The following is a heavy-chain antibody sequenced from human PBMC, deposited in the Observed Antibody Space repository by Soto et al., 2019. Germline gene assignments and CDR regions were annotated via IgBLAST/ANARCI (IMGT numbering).Heavy chain of an antibody. CDR1: GYTFTSYD. CDR2: MNPNSGNT. V-gene: IGHV1-8*01. Sequence: ASVKVSCKASGYTFTSYDINWVRQATGQGLEWMGWMNPNSGNTGYAQKFQVRVTMTRNTSISTAYMELSSLRSEDTAVYYCARGIVGNYDFWSGYLNYYYYGMDVWGQGTTVTVSS. CDR3: ARGIVGNYDFWSGYLNYYYYGMDV. D-gene: IGHD3-3*01. J-gene: IGHJ6*02.